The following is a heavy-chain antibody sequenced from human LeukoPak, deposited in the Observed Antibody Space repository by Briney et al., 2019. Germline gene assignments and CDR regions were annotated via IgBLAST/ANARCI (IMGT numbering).Heavy chain of an antibody. J-gene: IGHJ5*02. CDR3: ARVGCSGGSCAYYWFDP. CDR1: GYTFTSYY. Sequence: ASVKVSCKASGYTFTSYYMHWVRQAPGQGLEWMGIINPSGGSTSYAQKFQGRVTMTRDTSISTAYMELSGLRSDDTAVYYCARVGCSGGSCAYYWFDPWGQGTLVTVSS. V-gene: IGHV1-46*01. CDR2: INPSGGST. D-gene: IGHD2-15*01.